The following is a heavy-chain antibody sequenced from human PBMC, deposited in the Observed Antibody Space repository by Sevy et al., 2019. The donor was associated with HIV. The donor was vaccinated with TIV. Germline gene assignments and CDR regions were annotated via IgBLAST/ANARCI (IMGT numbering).Heavy chain of an antibody. Sequence: GGSLRLSCAASGFTVSSNYMSWVRQAPGKGLEWVSVIYSGGSTYYADSVKGRFTISRDNSKNTLYLQMNSLRAEDTAVYYGGRGGGYYDSSGYHDAFDIWGQGTMVTVSS. V-gene: IGHV3-53*01. D-gene: IGHD3-22*01. CDR1: GFTVSSNY. CDR2: IYSGGST. CDR3: GRGGGYYDSSGYHDAFDI. J-gene: IGHJ3*02.